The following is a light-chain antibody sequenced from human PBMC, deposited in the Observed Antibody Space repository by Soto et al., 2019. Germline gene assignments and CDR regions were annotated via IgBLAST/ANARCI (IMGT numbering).Light chain of an antibody. V-gene: IGLV1-44*01. CDR1: ISNLGDNT. CDR3: AAWDASLDGYV. Sequence: QSVLTQPPSASGTPGQRVTISCSTSISNLGDNTVNWYQQVPGAAPKLLIYSYDQRPSGVPDRFSGSKSGTSASLAISGLQSEDEADYYCAAWDASLDGYVFGTGTKVTVL. CDR2: SYD. J-gene: IGLJ1*01.